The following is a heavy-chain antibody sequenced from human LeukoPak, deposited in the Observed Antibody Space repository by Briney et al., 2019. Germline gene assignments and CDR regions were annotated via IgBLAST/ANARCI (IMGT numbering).Heavy chain of an antibody. D-gene: IGHD3-22*01. CDR1: RLTFSSYA. V-gene: IGHV3-30-3*01. J-gene: IGHJ4*02. CDR3: AREQYSYHSNYFAY. Sequence: PGRSLRLSCAASRLTFSSYAMHWVRAAPGKGLEWVAVISYAGSNQYYAASVRGRFTISRDNSKNTLYLQMNTQRAQDTAVYYCAREQYSYHSNYFAYSGQGTLVTVSS. CDR2: ISYAGSNQ.